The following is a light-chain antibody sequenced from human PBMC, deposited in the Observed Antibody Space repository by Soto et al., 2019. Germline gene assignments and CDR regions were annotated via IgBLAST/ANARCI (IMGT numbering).Light chain of an antibody. V-gene: IGKV1-33*01. CDR1: QDISNY. J-gene: IGKJ3*01. CDR3: QQYDNLPRFT. CDR2: DAS. Sequence: DIQMTQSPSSLSASVGDRVTITCQASQDISNYLNWYQQKPGQAPKLLIYDASNLETGVPSRFSGSGSGTDFTFTISSLQPEDIATYYCQQYDNLPRFTFRPGTKVDIK.